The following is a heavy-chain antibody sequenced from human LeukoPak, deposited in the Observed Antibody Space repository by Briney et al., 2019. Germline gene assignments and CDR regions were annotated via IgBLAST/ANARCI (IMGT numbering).Heavy chain of an antibody. J-gene: IGHJ4*02. D-gene: IGHD4-17*01. Sequence: PSETLSLTCTVSGGSISSSYYYWGWIRQHPGEGLEWIGYIYYSGSTYYNPSLKSRVTISVDTSKNQFSLKLSSVTAADTAVYYCARDPAVTTSDWGQGTLVTVSS. CDR3: ARDPAVTTSD. CDR2: IYYSGST. CDR1: GGSISSSYYY. V-gene: IGHV4-31*03.